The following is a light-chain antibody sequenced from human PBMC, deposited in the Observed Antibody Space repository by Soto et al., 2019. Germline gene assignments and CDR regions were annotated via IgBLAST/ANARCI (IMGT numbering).Light chain of an antibody. CDR3: SSYTNTSALV. CDR1: SSDVGGYDY. Sequence: QSALTQPASVSGSPGQSITISCTGSSSDVGGYDYVSWYQQHPGKAPKLIIYAVSNRPSGVSNRFAGSKSGNTASLTISGLEAEDDADYYRSSYTNTSALVFGGGTKLTVL. CDR2: AVS. V-gene: IGLV2-14*01. J-gene: IGLJ2*01.